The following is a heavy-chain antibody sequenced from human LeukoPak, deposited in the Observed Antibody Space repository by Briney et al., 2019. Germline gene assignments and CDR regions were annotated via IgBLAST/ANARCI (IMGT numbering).Heavy chain of an antibody. V-gene: IGHV1-69*13. D-gene: IGHD4-17*01. CDR1: GGTFSNFV. J-gene: IGHJ4*02. CDR2: IIPMFGTA. Sequence: GASVKVSCKASGGTFSNFVISWLRQAPGRGPEWMGGIIPMFGTATYGQKFQGRVTITADDSTAYMELTSLRSKDTAVYYCARDSEGDGAYVSYFDYWGQGTLVIVS. CDR3: ARDSEGDGAYVSYFDY.